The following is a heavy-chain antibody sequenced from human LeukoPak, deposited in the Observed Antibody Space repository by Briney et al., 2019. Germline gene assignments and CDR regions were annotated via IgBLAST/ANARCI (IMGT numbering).Heavy chain of an antibody. CDR1: GGSFSGYY. Sequence: SETLSLTCAVYGGSFSGYYWSWLRQPPGKGLEWIGEIDHTGSTHYNPSLKSRVTMSVDASKNQFSLKLTFVTAADTAVYYCARVRGLWFGVRNDSWGQGTLVTVSS. J-gene: IGHJ4*02. CDR2: IDHTGST. D-gene: IGHD3-10*01. V-gene: IGHV4-34*01. CDR3: ARVRGLWFGVRNDS.